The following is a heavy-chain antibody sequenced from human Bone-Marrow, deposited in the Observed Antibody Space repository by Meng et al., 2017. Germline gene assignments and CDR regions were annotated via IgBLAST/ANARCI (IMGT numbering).Heavy chain of an antibody. CDR3: ARDLASGSYDN. CDR1: GYTFTGYY. J-gene: IGHJ4*02. V-gene: IGHV1-2*02. Sequence: ASVKVSCKASGYTFTGYYMHWVRQAPGQGLEWMGWINPNSGGTNDAQKFQGRVTMTRDTSISTAYMELGRLRSDDTAVYYCARDLASGSYDNWGQGTLVTVSS. CDR2: INPNSGGT. D-gene: IGHD1-26*01.